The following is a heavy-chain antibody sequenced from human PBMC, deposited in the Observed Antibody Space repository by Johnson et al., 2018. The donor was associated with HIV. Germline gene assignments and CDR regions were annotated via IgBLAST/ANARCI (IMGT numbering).Heavy chain of an antibody. J-gene: IGHJ3*02. D-gene: IGHD3-16*02. CDR2: IWYDGSNK. CDR3: ARGPIADDAFDI. Sequence: QMQLVESGGGVVQPGRSLRLSCAASRFTFSSYAMHWVRQAPGKGLEWVAVIWYDGSNKYYTDSVKGRFTISRDNSKNTLYLQMNSLRAEDTAVYFCARGPIADDAFDIWCQGTMVTVSS. V-gene: IGHV3-30*04. CDR1: RFTFSSYA.